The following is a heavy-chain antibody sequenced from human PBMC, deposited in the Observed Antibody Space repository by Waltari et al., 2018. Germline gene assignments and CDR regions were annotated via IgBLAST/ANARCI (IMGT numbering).Heavy chain of an antibody. CDR3: ARVIRYYYDSSGYKNWFDP. Sequence: QVQLQESGPGLVKPSQTLSLTCTVSGGSISSGGYYWSWIRQHPGKGLEWIGYIYYRGSPYHNPALKSRVIISLATSKNQFALKLSSVTAADTAVYYCARVIRYYYDSSGYKNWFDPWGQGTLVTVSS. V-gene: IGHV4-31*03. J-gene: IGHJ5*02. D-gene: IGHD3-22*01. CDR2: IYYRGSP. CDR1: GGSISSGGYY.